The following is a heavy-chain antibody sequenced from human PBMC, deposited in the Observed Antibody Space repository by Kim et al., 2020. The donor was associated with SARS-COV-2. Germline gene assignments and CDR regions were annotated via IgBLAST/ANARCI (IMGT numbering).Heavy chain of an antibody. CDR2: VSFDGGNK. CDR3: AKGVRGMATIGS. D-gene: IGHD5-12*01. V-gene: IGHV3-30*18. J-gene: IGHJ5*02. CDR1: GFTFSNYG. Sequence: GGSLRLSCAASGFTFSNYGMHWVRQAPGKGLEWVTVVSFDGGNKYYVDSVKGRFTISRDNSKNTLYLQMNGLRVEDTAVYYCAKGVRGMATIGSWGQGTLVTVSS.